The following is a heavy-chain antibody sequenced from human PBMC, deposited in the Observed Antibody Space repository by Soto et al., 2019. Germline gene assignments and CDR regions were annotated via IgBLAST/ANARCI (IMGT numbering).Heavy chain of an antibody. J-gene: IGHJ4*01. Sequence: LRLSCRASGGTFRNPGINWDRKTKRKCLEWVGRGKSKTHGWTTDYAEPVKGRFAISSEYSNNMFHLQMHSPRNENTSCYYCTTDSYNTIIIVRLDYCADGTLVTVS. D-gene: IGHD3-22*01. V-gene: IGHV3-15*07. CDR2: GKSKTHGWTT. CDR3: TTDSYNTIIIVRLDY. CDR1: GGTFRNPG.